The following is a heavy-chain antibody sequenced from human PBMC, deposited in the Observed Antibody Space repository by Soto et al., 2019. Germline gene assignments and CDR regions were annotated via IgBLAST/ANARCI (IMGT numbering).Heavy chain of an antibody. CDR2: MYNGGST. CDR1: GGSISSSSYY. D-gene: IGHD3-22*01. CDR3: MLGSGWKDFDY. Sequence: SETLSLTCTVSGGSISSSSYYWGWIRQPPGKGLEWIGSMYNGGSTYYNPSLKSRVTISVDTSKNRFSLKLSSVTAADTAVYYCMLGSGWKDFDYWGQGTLVTVSS. J-gene: IGHJ4*02. V-gene: IGHV4-39*01.